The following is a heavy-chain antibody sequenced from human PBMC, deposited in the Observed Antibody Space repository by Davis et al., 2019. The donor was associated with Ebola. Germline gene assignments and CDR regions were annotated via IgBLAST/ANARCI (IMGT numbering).Heavy chain of an antibody. J-gene: IGHJ3*02. D-gene: IGHD4-17*01. CDR2: LGTSADT. V-gene: IGHV3-23*01. CDR3: ARGAYGDYIVKAFDI. CDR1: GFVFRNYV. Sequence: GESLKISCAASGFVFRNYVMSWVRQAPGKGLEWVSTLGTSADTYYADSVQGRFTISRDNSKNALYLQMNSLRAEDTAVYYCARGAYGDYIVKAFDIWGQGTMVTVSS.